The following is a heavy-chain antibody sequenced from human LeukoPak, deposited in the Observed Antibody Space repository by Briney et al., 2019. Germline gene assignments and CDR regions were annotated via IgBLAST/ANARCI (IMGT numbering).Heavy chain of an antibody. J-gene: IGHJ4*02. CDR3: ARKKWKEGDRTLDY. Sequence: GASVKVSCKASGYTFTSYGISWVRQAPGQGLEWMGWISAYNGNTNYAQKFQGRVTITADKSTSTAYMELSSLRSEDTAVYYCARKKWKEGDRTLDYWGQGTLVTVSS. CDR2: ISAYNGNT. V-gene: IGHV1-18*01. CDR1: GYTFTSYG. D-gene: IGHD1-1*01.